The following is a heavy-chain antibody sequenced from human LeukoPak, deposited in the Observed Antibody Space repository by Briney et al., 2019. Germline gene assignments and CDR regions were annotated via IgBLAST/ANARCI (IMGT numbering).Heavy chain of an antibody. CDR2: IYHSGST. V-gene: IGHV4-30-2*01. J-gene: IGHJ5*02. D-gene: IGHD3-9*01. CDR1: GGSINSGGYS. Sequence: KSSETLSLTCAVSGGSINSGGYSWSWIRQPPGKGLEWIGCIYHSGSTSYNPSLRSRVTISVDRSKNQFSLMLSSVTAADTAVYYCARDTVYDVLNGYGFDPWGQGTLVTVSS. CDR3: ARDTVYDVLNGYGFDP.